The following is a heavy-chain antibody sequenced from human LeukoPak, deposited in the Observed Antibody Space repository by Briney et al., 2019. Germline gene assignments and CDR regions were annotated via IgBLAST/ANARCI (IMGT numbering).Heavy chain of an antibody. Sequence: ASVKVSCKASGYTFTGYYMHWVRQAPGQGLEWMGRINPNRGGTNYAQKFQGSVTMTRDTSISTAYMELSRLRSDDTAVYYCAREEQQLVWPDAYYYMDVWGKGTTVTVSS. D-gene: IGHD6-13*01. CDR2: INPNRGGT. CDR1: GYTFTGYY. V-gene: IGHV1-2*06. CDR3: AREEQQLVWPDAYYYMDV. J-gene: IGHJ6*03.